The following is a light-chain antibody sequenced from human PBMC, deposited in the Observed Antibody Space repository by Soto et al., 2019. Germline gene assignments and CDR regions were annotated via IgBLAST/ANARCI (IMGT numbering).Light chain of an antibody. Sequence: QSVLTQPASVSGSPGQSITISCTGTSSDVGTYNLVSWYRQHPGEAPKLMIYEVSKRPSGVSDRLSGSKSGNTAPLTISGLQAEDEADYYCCSYAPYNSLIFGGGTKLTVL. CDR1: SSDVGTYNL. CDR2: EVS. J-gene: IGLJ2*01. V-gene: IGLV2-23*02. CDR3: CSYAPYNSLI.